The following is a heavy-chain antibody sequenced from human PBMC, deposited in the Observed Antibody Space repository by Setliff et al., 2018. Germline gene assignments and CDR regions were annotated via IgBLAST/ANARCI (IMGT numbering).Heavy chain of an antibody. CDR1: GFTFSSYA. CDR3: ARGNYDILTGSSMDV. Sequence: GESLKLSCADSGFTFSSYAMHWVRQAPGKGLEWVAVTSYDGRKKYYADSVKGRFTISRDNSKNTLYLQMNSLRAEDTAVYYCARGNYDILTGSSMDVWGKGTTVTVSS. V-gene: IGHV3-30*04. D-gene: IGHD3-9*01. CDR2: TSYDGRKK. J-gene: IGHJ6*03.